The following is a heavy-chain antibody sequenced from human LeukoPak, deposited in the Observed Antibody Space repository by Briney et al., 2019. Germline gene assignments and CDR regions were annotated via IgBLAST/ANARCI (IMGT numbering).Heavy chain of an antibody. V-gene: IGHV1-18*01. D-gene: IGHD6-13*01. Sequence: ASVKVSCKASVYTFTNYGIGMMPEAPGQGLEWMGWISAYNGNTNYAQKLQGRVTMTTDTSTSTAYMELRSLRSDDTAVYYCARVGEAAAGNVYYFDYWGEGTLVTVSS. J-gene: IGHJ4*02. CDR1: VYTFTNYG. CDR3: ARVGEAAAGNVYYFDY. CDR2: ISAYNGNT.